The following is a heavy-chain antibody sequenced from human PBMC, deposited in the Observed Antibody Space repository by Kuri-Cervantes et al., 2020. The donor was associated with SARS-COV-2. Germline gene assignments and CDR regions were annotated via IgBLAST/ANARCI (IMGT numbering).Heavy chain of an antibody. D-gene: IGHD3-10*01. V-gene: IGHV1-2*04. Sequence: ASVKVSCKASGYTFTDYYIYWVRQAPGQGLEWMGWINPNSGGTNYAQKFQGWVTMTRDTSLTTGYMELTRLTSDDTAVYYCAGGGGVRGLMGVLGWRGAGLLDFWGQGTLVTVSS. CDR3: AGGGGVRGLMGVLGWRGAGLLDF. J-gene: IGHJ4*02. CDR2: INPNSGGT. CDR1: GYTFTDYY.